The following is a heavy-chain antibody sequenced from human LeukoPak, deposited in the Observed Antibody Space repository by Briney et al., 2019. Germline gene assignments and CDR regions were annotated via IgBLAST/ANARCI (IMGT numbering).Heavy chain of an antibody. Sequence: EGSLRLSCAASGFSFSTYSMNWVRQAPGKGLEWVSSIDYSSNYIYTADSVKGRFTTSRDNAKSSLDLQMNSLKAEDTAVYYCATPAAGPGAEYSQYWGQGTLVIVSS. J-gene: IGHJ1*01. D-gene: IGHD6-13*01. CDR3: ATPAAGPGAEYSQY. V-gene: IGHV3-21*01. CDR1: GFSFSTYS. CDR2: IDYSSNYI.